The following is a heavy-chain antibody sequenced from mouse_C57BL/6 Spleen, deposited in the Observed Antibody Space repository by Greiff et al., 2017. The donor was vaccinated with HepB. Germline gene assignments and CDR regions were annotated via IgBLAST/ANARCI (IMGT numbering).Heavy chain of an antibody. Sequence: QVQLKQSGPELVKPGASVKISCKASGYAFSSSWMNWVKQRPGKGLEWIGRIYPGDGDTNYNGKFKGKATLTADKSSSTAYMQLSSLTSEDSAVYFCARWDGSYFDYWGQGTTLTVSS. CDR2: IYPGDGDT. D-gene: IGHD2-3*01. CDR1: GYAFSSSW. J-gene: IGHJ2*01. V-gene: IGHV1-82*01. CDR3: ARWDGSYFDY.